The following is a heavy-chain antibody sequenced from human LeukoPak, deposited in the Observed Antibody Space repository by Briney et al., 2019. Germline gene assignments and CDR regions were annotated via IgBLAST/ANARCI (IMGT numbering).Heavy chain of an antibody. J-gene: IGHJ6*02. D-gene: IGHD3-22*01. CDR3: ARVASEGMVVVPYYYYGMDV. CDR1: GFTFSDYY. V-gene: IGHV3-11*01. CDR2: ISSSGSTI. Sequence: GGSLRLSCAASGFTFSDYYMSWIRQAPGKGLEWVSYISSSGSTIYYADSVKGRFTISRDNAKNSLYLQMNSLRAEDTAVYYCARVASEGMVVVPYYYYGMDVWGQGTTVTVSS.